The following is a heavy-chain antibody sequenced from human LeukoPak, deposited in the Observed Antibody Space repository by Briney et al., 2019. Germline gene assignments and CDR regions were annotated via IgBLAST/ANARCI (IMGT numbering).Heavy chain of an antibody. CDR3: AREGTYCGGDCYSPYYYYYYMDV. D-gene: IGHD2-21*02. Sequence: AGSLRLSCAASGFTFSSYWMHWVRQAPGKGLVWVSRINSDGSSTSYADSVKGRFTISRDNAKNTLYLQMNSLRAEGTAVYYCAREGTYCGGDCYSPYYYYYYMDVWGKGTTVTVSS. CDR2: INSDGSST. J-gene: IGHJ6*03. V-gene: IGHV3-74*01. CDR1: GFTFSSYW.